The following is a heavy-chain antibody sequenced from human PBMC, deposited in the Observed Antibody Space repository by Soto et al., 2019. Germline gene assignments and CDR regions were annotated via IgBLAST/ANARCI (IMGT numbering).Heavy chain of an antibody. CDR1: GGTFSSYS. D-gene: IGHD1-26*01. CDR3: ARDGGRHSGGIDY. CDR2: IIPIFGTA. Sequence: QVQLVQSGAEVKKPGSSVKVSCKASGGTFSSYSINWVRQAPGQGLEWMGEIIPIFGTANYAQKFQGRVTITADESTSTDYMELSSLRSEDTAVYDCARDGGRHSGGIDYWGQGTLVTVSS. V-gene: IGHV1-69*01. J-gene: IGHJ4*02.